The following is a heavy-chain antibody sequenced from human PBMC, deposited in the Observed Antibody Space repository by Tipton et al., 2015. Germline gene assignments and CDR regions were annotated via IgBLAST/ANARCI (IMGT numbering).Heavy chain of an antibody. V-gene: IGHV3-53*01. CDR3: ARGFDFWNGYYSGDYYFDY. CDR2: MFAGGNT. D-gene: IGHD3-3*01. CDR1: GFTVNTKY. J-gene: IGHJ4*02. Sequence: QLVQSGGGLIQPGGSLRLSCAASGFTVNTKYIHWVRQAPGKRLEWVALMFAGGNTIYADSVKGRFTISRDNSQNTLYLQMNSLRVEDTAVYYCARGFDFWNGYYSGDYYFDYWGRGALVTVSS.